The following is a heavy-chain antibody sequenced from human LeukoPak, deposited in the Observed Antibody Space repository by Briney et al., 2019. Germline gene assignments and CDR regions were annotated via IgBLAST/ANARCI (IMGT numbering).Heavy chain of an antibody. Sequence: SETLSLTCAVSGYSISSGYYCGWIRQPPGQGLEWIGSIYHSGSTYYNPSLKSRVTISVDTSKNQFSLKLSSVTAADTAVYYCARLAYYYDSSGYYDYYWGQGTLVTVSS. CDR1: GYSISSGYY. D-gene: IGHD3-22*01. CDR3: ARLAYYYDSSGYYDYY. J-gene: IGHJ4*02. CDR2: IYHSGST. V-gene: IGHV4-38-2*01.